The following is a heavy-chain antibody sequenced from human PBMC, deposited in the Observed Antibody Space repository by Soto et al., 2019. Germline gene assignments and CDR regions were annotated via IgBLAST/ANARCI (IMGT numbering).Heavy chain of an antibody. D-gene: IGHD6-13*01. CDR1: GSSISSYY. J-gene: IGHJ6*03. CDR2: IYYSGST. V-gene: IGHV4-59*01. Sequence: SETLSLTCTVSGSSISSYYWSWIRQPPGKRLEWIGYIYYSGSTNYNPSLQSRVTISVDTSKNQFSLKLSSVTAADTAVYYCTRDRAISTAGYYYYYMDVWGKGTTVTVSS. CDR3: TRDRAISTAGYYYYYMDV.